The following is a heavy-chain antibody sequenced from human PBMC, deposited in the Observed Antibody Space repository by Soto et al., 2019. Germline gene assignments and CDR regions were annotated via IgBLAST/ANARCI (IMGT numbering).Heavy chain of an antibody. V-gene: IGHV1-18*01. CDR2: ISAYNGNT. D-gene: IGHD2-2*02. J-gene: IGHJ6*02. Sequence: QVQLVQSGAEVKKPGASVKVSCKASGYTFTSYGISWVRQAPGQGLEWMGWISAYNGNTNYAQKLQGRVTMTTDTTTSTAYMDLRSLRSDDTAVYYCARDDLLCSSTSCYTTFQGGYYYGMDVWGQGTTVTVSS. CDR3: ARDDLLCSSTSCYTTFQGGYYYGMDV. CDR1: GYTFTSYG.